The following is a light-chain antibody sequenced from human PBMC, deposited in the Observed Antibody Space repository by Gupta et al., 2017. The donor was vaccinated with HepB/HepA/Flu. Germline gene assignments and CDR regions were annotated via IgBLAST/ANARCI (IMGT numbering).Light chain of an antibody. Sequence: DINMTQSPSTLSVCVGDRVTITCRASQSMSSWLAWYQQKPGKAPKLLIYKASRVESGVASRFSGSGSGTEFTLTISSLQPDDFASYYWQQYNSYCSFGQGTKLEIK. J-gene: IGKJ2*04. CDR2: KAS. CDR3: QQYNSYCS. CDR1: QSMSSW. V-gene: IGKV1-5*03.